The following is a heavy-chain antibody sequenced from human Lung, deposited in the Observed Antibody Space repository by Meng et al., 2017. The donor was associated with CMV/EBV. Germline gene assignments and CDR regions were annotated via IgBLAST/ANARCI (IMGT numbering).Heavy chain of an antibody. Sequence: GSLRLSCAVYGGSISGYYWSWIRQPPGKGLEWIGEINHSGSTNYNPSLKSRVTISVDTSKNQFSLKLSSVTAADTAVYYCARASRYCSSTSCYRRGWFDPWGKGTLVTVSS. V-gene: IGHV4-34*01. CDR1: GGSISGYY. CDR3: ARASRYCSSTSCYRRGWFDP. D-gene: IGHD2-2*02. J-gene: IGHJ5*02. CDR2: INHSGST.